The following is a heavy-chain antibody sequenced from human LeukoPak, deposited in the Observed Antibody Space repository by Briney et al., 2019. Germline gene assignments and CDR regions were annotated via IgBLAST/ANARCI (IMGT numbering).Heavy chain of an antibody. Sequence: SETLSLTCAVFGGSFSGYYWTWIRQPPGKGLEWIGYIYHSGSTYYNPSLKSRVTISVDRSKNQFSLKLSSVTAADTAVYYCARGASSGYPGYWGQGTLVTVSS. J-gene: IGHJ4*02. CDR3: ARGASSGYPGY. CDR1: GGSFSGYY. V-gene: IGHV4-30-2*01. D-gene: IGHD3-22*01. CDR2: IYHSGST.